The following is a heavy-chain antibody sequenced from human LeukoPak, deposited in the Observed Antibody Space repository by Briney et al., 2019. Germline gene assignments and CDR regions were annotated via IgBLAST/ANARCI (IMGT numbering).Heavy chain of an antibody. Sequence: SETLSLTCTVSGGSISSTYWTWIRQPAGKGLEWIGRIHTSGSTYYNPSLKSRVTISVDTSKNQFSLKLSSVTAADTAVYYCARQVRSWYGWDYWGQGTLVTVSS. J-gene: IGHJ4*02. D-gene: IGHD6-13*01. V-gene: IGHV4-4*07. CDR2: IHTSGST. CDR1: GGSISSTY. CDR3: ARQVRSWYGWDY.